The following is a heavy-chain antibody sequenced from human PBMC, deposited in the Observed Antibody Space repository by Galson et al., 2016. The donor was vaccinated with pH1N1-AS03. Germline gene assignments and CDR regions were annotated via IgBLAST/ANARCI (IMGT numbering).Heavy chain of an antibody. D-gene: IGHD2-8*01. CDR1: GFSFDDYA. CDR2: ISWNSDKI. V-gene: IGHV3-9*01. CDR3: AKDIGVLMVCTEGPFDY. Sequence: SLRLSCAASGFSFDDYAMHWVRQAPGKGLEWVSSISWNSDKITYADSVKGRFTISRDNAKNSLYLEMNSLRAEDTALYYCAKDIGVLMVCTEGPFDYWGPGTLVTVSS. J-gene: IGHJ4*02.